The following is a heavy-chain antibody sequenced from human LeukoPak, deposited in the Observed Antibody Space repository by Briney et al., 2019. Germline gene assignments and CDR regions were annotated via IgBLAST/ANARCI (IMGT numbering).Heavy chain of an antibody. V-gene: IGHV5-51*01. CDR3: AGHLLTAPDDSSGCAPIGY. CDR2: IYPGDSDT. D-gene: IGHD3-22*01. Sequence: GESLKISCKGPGYSFTSYWIGWVRQMPGKGLEWMGIIYPGDSDTRYSPSFQGQVTISADKSISTAYLQWSSLKASDTAMYYCAGHLLTAPDDSSGCAPIGYWGQGALVTVSS. J-gene: IGHJ4*02. CDR1: GYSFTSYW.